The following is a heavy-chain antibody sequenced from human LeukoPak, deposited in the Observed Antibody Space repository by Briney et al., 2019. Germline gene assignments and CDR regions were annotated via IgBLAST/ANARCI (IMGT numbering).Heavy chain of an antibody. CDR2: NNHNAELI. CDR1: GFPFRDYV. CDR3: AADSDWAFHY. Sequence: PGGSLRLSCAASGFPFRDYVMSWVRQAPGKGLEWVSYNNHNAELIYYADSVKGRFTISRDNGKNSLYLQMNSLRDEDTAVYYCAADSDWAFHYWGQGTRVTVSS. J-gene: IGHJ4*02. V-gene: IGHV3-48*02. D-gene: IGHD2-21*02.